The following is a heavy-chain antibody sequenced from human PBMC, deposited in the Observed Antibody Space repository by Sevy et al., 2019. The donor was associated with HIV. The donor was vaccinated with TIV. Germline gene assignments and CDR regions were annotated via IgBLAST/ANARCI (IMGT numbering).Heavy chain of an antibody. J-gene: IGHJ6*02. CDR1: DFTFNNYI. V-gene: IGHV3-21*01. D-gene: IGHD3-3*01. Sequence: GGSLRLSCAASDFTFNNYIINWVRQAPGKGLEWVSFISSSSGFIYYADSVKGRFTISRDNAKNSLFLQMNSLRAEDTAVYYCARDKTILEGRYGMDVWGQGTTVTVSS. CDR3: ARDKTILEGRYGMDV. CDR2: ISSSSGFI.